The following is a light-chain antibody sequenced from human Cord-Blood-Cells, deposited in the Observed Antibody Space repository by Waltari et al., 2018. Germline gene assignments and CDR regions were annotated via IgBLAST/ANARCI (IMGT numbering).Light chain of an antibody. CDR1: SRAVGGYNY. CDR3: SSYTSSSR. V-gene: IGLV2-14*01. J-gene: IGLJ2*01. CDR2: DVS. Sequence: QSALTQPASVSGSPGQSITISCTGTSRAVGGYNYVSWYQQHPGKAPKLMIYDVSNRPSGVSNRFSGSKSGNTASLTISGLQAEDEADYYCSSYTSSSRFGGGTKLTVL.